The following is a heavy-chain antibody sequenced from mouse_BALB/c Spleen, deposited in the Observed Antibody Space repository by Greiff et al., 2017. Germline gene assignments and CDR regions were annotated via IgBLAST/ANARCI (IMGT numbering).Heavy chain of an antibody. Sequence: EVQVVESGGGLVQPGGSLKLSCAASGFTFSSYGMSWVRPTPDKRLELVATINSNGGSTYYPDSVKGRFTISRDNAKNTLYLQMSSLKSEDTAMYYCARDREIFAYWGQGTLVTVSA. CDR1: GFTFSSYG. CDR3: ARDREIFAY. V-gene: IGHV5-6-3*01. CDR2: INSNGGST. J-gene: IGHJ3*01.